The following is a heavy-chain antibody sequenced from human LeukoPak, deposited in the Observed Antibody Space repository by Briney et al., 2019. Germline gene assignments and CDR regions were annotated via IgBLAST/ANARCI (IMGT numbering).Heavy chain of an antibody. Sequence: SETLSLTCTVSGGSISSGGYYWSWIRQPPGKGLEWIGYIYHSGSTYYNPSLKSRVTISVDRSKNQCSLKLNSVTAADTAVYYCARGHRTLGTLSERCWFDPWGQGTLVTVSS. D-gene: IGHD1-1*01. CDR3: ARGHRTLGTLSERCWFDP. V-gene: IGHV4-30-2*01. J-gene: IGHJ5*02. CDR1: GGSISSGGYY. CDR2: IYHSGST.